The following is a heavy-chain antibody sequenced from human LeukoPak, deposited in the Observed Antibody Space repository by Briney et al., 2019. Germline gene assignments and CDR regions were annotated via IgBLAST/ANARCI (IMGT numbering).Heavy chain of an antibody. CDR1: GFSFTNHW. V-gene: IGHV3-74*03. D-gene: IGHD2-15*01. Sequence: PGGSLRLSCAASGFSFTNHWMHWVRQAPGKGLVWVSRINYYGTTTMYADSVKGRFTIFRDNAKNTLYLQMNSLRAEDTAVYYCARDAAGPDYWGQGTLVTVSS. CDR3: ARDAAGPDY. CDR2: INYYGTTT. J-gene: IGHJ4*02.